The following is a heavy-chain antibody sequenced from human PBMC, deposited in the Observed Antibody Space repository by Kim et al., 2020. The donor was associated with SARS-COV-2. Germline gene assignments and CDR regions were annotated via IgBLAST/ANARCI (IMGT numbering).Heavy chain of an antibody. Sequence: WGSLRLSCAASGCTFSTYWMHWVRQAPGKGLVWVARINSDGSSTSYSDSVKGRFTISRDNAGDTLYLEMNILRAEDTAVYYCARRDRLGYSDYDDEEPFDSWGQGTLVTVS. D-gene: IGHD5-12*01. CDR2: INSDGSST. J-gene: IGHJ4*01. V-gene: IGHV3-74*01. CDR3: ARRDRLGYSDYDDEEPFDS. CDR1: GCTFSTYW.